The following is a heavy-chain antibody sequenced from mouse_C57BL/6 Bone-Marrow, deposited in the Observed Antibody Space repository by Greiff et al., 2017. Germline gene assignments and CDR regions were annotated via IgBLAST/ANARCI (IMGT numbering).Heavy chain of an antibody. V-gene: IGHV1-81*01. Sequence: VHLQQSGAELARPGASVKLSCKASGYTFTSYGISWVKQRTGQGLEWIGEIYPRSGNTYYNEKFKGKATLTADKSSSTAYMELRSLTSEDSAVYFCAREGYYYGSLVVWGTGTTVTVSS. CDR2: IYPRSGNT. D-gene: IGHD1-1*01. CDR3: AREGYYYGSLVV. J-gene: IGHJ1*03. CDR1: GYTFTSYG.